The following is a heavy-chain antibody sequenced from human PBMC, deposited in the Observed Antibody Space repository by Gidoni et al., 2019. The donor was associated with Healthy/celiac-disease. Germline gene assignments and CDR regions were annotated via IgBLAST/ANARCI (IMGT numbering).Heavy chain of an antibody. D-gene: IGHD1-26*01. J-gene: IGHJ6*02. Sequence: EVQLVESGGGVVQPGGSLRLSCAASGFTFDDYAMHWVRQAPGKGLEWVSLISGDGGSTYYADSVKGRVTISRDNSKNSLYLQMNSLRTEDTALYYCAKAVVGATTHYYYYGMDVWGQGTTVTVSS. V-gene: IGHV3-43*02. CDR1: GFTFDDYA. CDR2: ISGDGGST. CDR3: AKAVVGATTHYYYYGMDV.